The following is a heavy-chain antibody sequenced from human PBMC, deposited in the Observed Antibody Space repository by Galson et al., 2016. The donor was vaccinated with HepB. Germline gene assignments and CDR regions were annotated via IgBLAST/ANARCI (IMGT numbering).Heavy chain of an antibody. D-gene: IGHD4-17*01. CDR2: IFHSGRI. CDR3: ARGVYGAYFDY. Sequence: GEGLFWIGNIFHSGRIEYIPSLKSRVTISIDTAKNQFSLNLNSVTAADTAVYFCARGVYGAYFDYWGQGTLVTVSS. J-gene: IGHJ4*02. V-gene: IGHV4-59*01.